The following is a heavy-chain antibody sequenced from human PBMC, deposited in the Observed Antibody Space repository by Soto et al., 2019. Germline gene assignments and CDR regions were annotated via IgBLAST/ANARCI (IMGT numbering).Heavy chain of an antibody. Sequence: GASVKVSCKASGYAFTSYGISWVRQAPGQGLEWMGWISAYNGNTNYAQKLQGRVTMTTDTSTSTAYMELRSLRSDDTAVYYCARGSDEEAIAVAGTLDYWGQGTLVTVSS. CDR2: ISAYNGNT. V-gene: IGHV1-18*01. CDR3: ARGSDEEAIAVAGTLDY. J-gene: IGHJ4*02. D-gene: IGHD6-19*01. CDR1: GYAFTSYG.